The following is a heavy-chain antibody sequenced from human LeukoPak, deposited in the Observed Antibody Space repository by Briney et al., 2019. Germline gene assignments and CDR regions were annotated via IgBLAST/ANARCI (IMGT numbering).Heavy chain of an antibody. V-gene: IGHV3-30*18. Sequence: QPGRSLRLSCAASGFTFNSCGMHWVRQAPGKGLEWVAVISYDGSNKYYADSVKGRFTISRDNSKNTLYLQMNSLRAEDTAVYYCAKDQTTVWIGHADYWGQGTLVTVSS. J-gene: IGHJ4*02. CDR2: ISYDGSNK. D-gene: IGHD4-11*01. CDR3: AKDQTTVWIGHADY. CDR1: GFTFNSCG.